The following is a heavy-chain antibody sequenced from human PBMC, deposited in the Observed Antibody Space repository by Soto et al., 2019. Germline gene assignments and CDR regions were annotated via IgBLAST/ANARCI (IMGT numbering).Heavy chain of an antibody. Sequence: ASVKVSRKASGYTFTGYYMHWVRQAPGQGLEWVGWINPNSGGTNYAQKFQGRVTMTRDTSISTAYMELSRLRSDDTAVYYCARGDIVLMVYAMGSMYNWFDPWGQGTLVTVSS. V-gene: IGHV1-2*02. J-gene: IGHJ5*02. CDR2: INPNSGGT. CDR3: ARGDIVLMVYAMGSMYNWFDP. D-gene: IGHD2-8*01. CDR1: GYTFTGYY.